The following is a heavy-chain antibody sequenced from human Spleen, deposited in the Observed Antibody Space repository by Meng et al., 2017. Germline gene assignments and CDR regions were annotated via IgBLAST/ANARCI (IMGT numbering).Heavy chain of an antibody. V-gene: IGHV4-34*01. D-gene: IGHD6-13*01. CDR1: GGSFSGYY. CDR3: ARATAAGFDY. CDR2: INHSGST. Sequence: QVQLQQWGAGLLKPSETLSLTCAVYGGSFSGYYWSWIPQPPGKGLQWIGEINHSGSTNYNPSLKSRVTISVDTSKNQFSLKLSSVTAADTAVYYCARATAAGFDYWGQGTLVTVSS. J-gene: IGHJ4*02.